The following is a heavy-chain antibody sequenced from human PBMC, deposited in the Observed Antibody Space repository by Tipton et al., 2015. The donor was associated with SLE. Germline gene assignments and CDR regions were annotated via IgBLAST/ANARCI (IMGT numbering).Heavy chain of an antibody. CDR3: ARGVSYFGSGNFDY. CDR1: GGSFSGYY. D-gene: IGHD3-10*01. CDR2: INHSGST. J-gene: IGHJ4*02. Sequence: LRLSCAVYGGSFSGYYWSWIRQPPGKGLEWIGEINHSGSTNYSPSLKSRVTISVDTSKNQFSLKLRSVTAADTAVYYCARGVSYFGSGNFDYWGQGTLVTVSS. V-gene: IGHV4-34*01.